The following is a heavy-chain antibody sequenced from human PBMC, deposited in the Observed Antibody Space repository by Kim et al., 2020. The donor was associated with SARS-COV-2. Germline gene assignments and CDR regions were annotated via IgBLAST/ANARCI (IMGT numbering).Heavy chain of an antibody. CDR1: GYTLTELS. CDR3: ATSEEYCSSTSCYNWFDP. CDR2: FDPEDGET. Sequence: ASVKVSCKVSGYTLTELSMHWVRQAPGKGLEWMGGFDPEDGETIYAQKFQGRVTMTEDTSTDTAYMELSSLRSEDTAVYYCATSEEYCSSTSCYNWFDPWGQGTLVTVSS. J-gene: IGHJ5*02. V-gene: IGHV1-24*01. D-gene: IGHD2-2*01.